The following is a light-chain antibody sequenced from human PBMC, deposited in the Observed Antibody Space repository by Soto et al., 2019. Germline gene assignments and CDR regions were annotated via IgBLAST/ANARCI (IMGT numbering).Light chain of an antibody. CDR2: DVS. CDR3: CSYAGRYTWV. CDR1: SSDVGGYNY. Sequence: QSALTQPRSVSGSPGQSVTISCTGTSSDVGGYNYVSWYQHHPGEAPKLMIYDVSKRPSGVPGRFSGSKSGNTASLTISGLQAEDEADYYCCSYAGRYTWVFGGGTQLTVL. J-gene: IGLJ2*01. V-gene: IGLV2-11*01.